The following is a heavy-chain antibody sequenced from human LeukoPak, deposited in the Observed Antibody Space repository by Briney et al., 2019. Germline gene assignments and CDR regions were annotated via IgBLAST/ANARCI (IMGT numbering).Heavy chain of an antibody. Sequence: SETLSLTCTVSGGSISSYYWSWIRQPPGKGLEWIGYIYYSGSTNYNPPLKSRVTISVDTSKNQFSLKLSSVTAADTAVYYCARDAAQDGFGESTFDPWGQGTLVTVSS. J-gene: IGHJ5*02. CDR1: GGSISSYY. V-gene: IGHV4-59*01. CDR2: IYYSGST. CDR3: ARDAAQDGFGESTFDP. D-gene: IGHD3-10*01.